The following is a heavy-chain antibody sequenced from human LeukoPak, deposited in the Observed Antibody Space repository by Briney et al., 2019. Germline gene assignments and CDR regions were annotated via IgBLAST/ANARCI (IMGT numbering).Heavy chain of an antibody. V-gene: IGHV1-18*01. Sequence: GASVKVSCKTSGYTFTRFGINWVRQAPGQGLEWMGWISACNGNTKIAQNFQGRVTLTTDTSTSTVYMELRSLRPDDTAVYYCTRASFDYWGQGTLVTVSS. CDR2: ISACNGNT. J-gene: IGHJ4*02. CDR1: GYTFTRFG. CDR3: TRASFDY.